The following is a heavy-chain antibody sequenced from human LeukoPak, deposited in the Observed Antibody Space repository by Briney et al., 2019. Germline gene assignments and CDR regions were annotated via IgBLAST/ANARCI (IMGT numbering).Heavy chain of an antibody. Sequence: SETLSLTCTVSGGSISTSNYYWGWIRQPPGKGLEWIGEINHSGSTNYNPSLKSRVTISVDTSKNQFSLKLSSVTAADTAVYYCARRTIKRGYSGYGAPFDYWGQGTLVTVSS. D-gene: IGHD5-12*01. J-gene: IGHJ4*02. CDR3: ARRTIKRGYSGYGAPFDY. CDR2: INHSGST. CDR1: GGSISTSNYY. V-gene: IGHV4-39*07.